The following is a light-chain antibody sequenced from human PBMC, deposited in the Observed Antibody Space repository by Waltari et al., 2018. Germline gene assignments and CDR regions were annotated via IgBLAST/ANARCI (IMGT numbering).Light chain of an antibody. CDR2: EDS. V-gene: IGLV2-23*01. Sequence: HSALTQPASVSGSPGQSITISCTGTISDVGSYNLVSWYQQPPDKAPKLMIYEDSKRPSGVYNRVYGSKSGNTASLTISGLQAEDEADYYCCSYAGSSTLVFGGGTKLTVL. J-gene: IGLJ3*02. CDR3: CSYAGSSTLV. CDR1: ISDVGSYNL.